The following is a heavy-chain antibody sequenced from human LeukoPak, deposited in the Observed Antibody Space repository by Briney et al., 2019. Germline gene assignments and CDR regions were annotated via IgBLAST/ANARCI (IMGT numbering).Heavy chain of an antibody. CDR1: GFTFDDYA. CDR3: AKAGIVVYDAFDI. Sequence: GRSLRLSCAASGFTFDDYAMHWVRQAPGKGLEWVSGISWNSGSIGYADSVKGRFTISRDNSKNTLYLQMNSLRAEDTAVYYCAKAGIVVYDAFDIWGQGTMVTVSS. V-gene: IGHV3-9*01. CDR2: ISWNSGSI. J-gene: IGHJ3*02. D-gene: IGHD3-22*01.